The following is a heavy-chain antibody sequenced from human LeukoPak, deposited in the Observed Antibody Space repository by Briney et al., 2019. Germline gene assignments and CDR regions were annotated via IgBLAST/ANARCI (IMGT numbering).Heavy chain of an antibody. CDR3: ARDSWSIAARRRYYYGMDV. J-gene: IGHJ6*02. CDR2: IKQDGSEK. Sequence: PGGSLRLSCAASGFTFSSYWMSWVRQAPGKGLEWVANIKQDGSEKYYVDSVKGRFTISRDNAKNSLYLQMNSLRAEDTAVYYCARDSWSIAARRRYYYGMDVWGQGTTVTVSS. D-gene: IGHD6-6*01. V-gene: IGHV3-7*01. CDR1: GFTFSSYW.